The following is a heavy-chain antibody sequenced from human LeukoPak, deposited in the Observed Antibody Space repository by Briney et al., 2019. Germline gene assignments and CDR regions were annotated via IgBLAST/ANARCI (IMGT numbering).Heavy chain of an antibody. D-gene: IGHD2/OR15-2a*01. V-gene: IGHV4-61*02. CDR3: ARDFLGDGFDI. CDR1: SGSVSSVSYY. J-gene: IGHJ3*02. Sequence: SQTLSLTCTVSSGSVSSVSYYWSWIRQPAGKGLEWIGRIYSSGSTNYNPSLKSRVTISVDTSKNQFSLKLSSVTAADTAVYYCARDFLGDGFDIWGQGTMVTVSS. CDR2: IYSSGST.